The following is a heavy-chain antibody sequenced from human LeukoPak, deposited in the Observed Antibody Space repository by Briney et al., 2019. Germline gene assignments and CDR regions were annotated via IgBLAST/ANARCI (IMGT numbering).Heavy chain of an antibody. V-gene: IGHV3-48*01. CDR3: ASWGEEALDN. CDR1: GFTFSSYS. CDR2: ISTSTTTI. Sequence: PAGSLRLSCEASGFTFSSYSMNWVRQAPGKGLEWISYISTSTTTIYYANSVKGRFTISRDNAKKSLYLQMNSLGVEDTGVYYRASWGEEALDNWGQGTLVTVSS. J-gene: IGHJ4*02. D-gene: IGHD3-10*01.